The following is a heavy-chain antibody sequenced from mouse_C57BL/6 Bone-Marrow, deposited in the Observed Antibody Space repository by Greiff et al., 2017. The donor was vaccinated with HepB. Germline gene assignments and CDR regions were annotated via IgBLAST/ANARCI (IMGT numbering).Heavy chain of an antibody. CDR3: ARVYDYDEGDYAMDY. CDR1: GYSITSGYY. Sequence: EVKLQESGPGLVKPSQSLSLTCSVTGYSITSGYYWNWIRQFPGNKLEWMGYISYDGSNNYNPSLKNRISITRDTSKNQFFLKLNSVTTEDTATYYCARVYDYDEGDYAMDYWGQGTSVTVSS. J-gene: IGHJ4*01. CDR2: ISYDGSN. V-gene: IGHV3-6*01. D-gene: IGHD2-4*01.